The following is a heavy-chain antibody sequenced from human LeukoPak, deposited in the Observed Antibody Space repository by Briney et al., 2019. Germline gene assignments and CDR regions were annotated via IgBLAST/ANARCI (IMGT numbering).Heavy chain of an antibody. Sequence: PGGSLRLFCGASGFTFRSYSMNWVRQAPGKGLEWVSSISTSSIYIYYADSVKGRFTISRDNAKNSLYLQMNSLRAEDTAVYYCAELGITMIGGVWGKGTTVTISS. J-gene: IGHJ6*04. CDR2: ISTSSIYI. V-gene: IGHV3-21*01. D-gene: IGHD3-10*02. CDR1: GFTFRSYS. CDR3: AELGITMIGGV.